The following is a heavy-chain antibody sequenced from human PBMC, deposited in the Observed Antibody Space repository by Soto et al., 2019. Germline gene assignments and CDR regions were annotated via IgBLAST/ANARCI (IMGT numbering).Heavy chain of an antibody. CDR2: ISGYNGNT. D-gene: IGHD1-26*01. CDR1: GYTFTSYG. V-gene: IGHV1-18*01. J-gene: IGHJ4*02. Sequence: QVQLVQSGAEVKKPGASVKVSCKASGYTFTSYGISWVRQAPGQGLEWMGWISGYNGNTKYAQKLQGRVPITTDTATSAAYMGLRSLRSDDTAAYYCARGLGGQIVDYWGQGTLVTVSS. CDR3: ARGLGGQIVDY.